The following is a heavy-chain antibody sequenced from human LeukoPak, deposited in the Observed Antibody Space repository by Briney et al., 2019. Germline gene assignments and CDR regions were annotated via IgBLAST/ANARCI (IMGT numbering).Heavy chain of an antibody. V-gene: IGHV1-2*02. CDR2: INPNSGGT. CDR3: ARASYYYDSSGYPGYYFDY. CDR1: GYTFTDYY. D-gene: IGHD3-22*01. Sequence: ASVKVSCKASGYTFTDYYMHWVRQAPGQGLEWMGWINPNSGGTNYAQKFQGRVTMTRDTSISTAYMELSRLRSDDTAVYYRARASYYYDSSGYPGYYFDYWGQGTLVTVSS. J-gene: IGHJ4*02.